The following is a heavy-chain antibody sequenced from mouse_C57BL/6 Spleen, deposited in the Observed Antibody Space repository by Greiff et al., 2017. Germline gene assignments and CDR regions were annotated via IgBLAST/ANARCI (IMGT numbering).Heavy chain of an antibody. J-gene: IGHJ2*01. V-gene: IGHV1-59*01. D-gene: IGHD2-5*01. CDR1: GYTFTSYW. CDR3: ARSYSNYRYFDY. Sequence: VQLQQPGAELVRPGTSVKLSCKASGYTFTSYWMHWVKQRPGQGLEWIGVIDPSDSYTNYNQKFKGKATLTVDTSSSTAYMQLSSLTSEDSAVYYCARSYSNYRYFDYWGQGTTLTVSS. CDR2: IDPSDSYT.